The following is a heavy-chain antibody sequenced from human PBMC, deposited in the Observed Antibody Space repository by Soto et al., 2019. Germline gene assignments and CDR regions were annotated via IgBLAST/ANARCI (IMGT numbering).Heavy chain of an antibody. Sequence: EVQLVESGGGLVQPGGSLRLTCAASGFTFSSYWMHWVRRVPGKGLVWVSRINSDGSSTSYADSVKGRFTISRDNAKNTLYLQMNGLTGEDTGVYYCATSRSFDYWGQGSLVIVSS. CDR3: ATSRSFDY. J-gene: IGHJ4*02. CDR1: GFTFSSYW. CDR2: INSDGSST. V-gene: IGHV3-74*01.